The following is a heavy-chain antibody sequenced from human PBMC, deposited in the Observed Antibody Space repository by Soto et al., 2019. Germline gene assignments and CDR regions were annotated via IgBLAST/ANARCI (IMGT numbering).Heavy chain of an antibody. J-gene: IGHJ4*02. CDR3: ARWLRLSPLDY. Sequence: ASVKVSCKASGYTFTSYGLSWLRQAPGQGLEWLGWISGYNGNTEYAQKLQGRVTMTTDTSTSTAYMELRSLRSDDTAVYYCARWLRLSPLDYWGQGTLVTVSS. V-gene: IGHV1-18*01. CDR1: GYTFTSYG. D-gene: IGHD5-12*01. CDR2: ISGYNGNT.